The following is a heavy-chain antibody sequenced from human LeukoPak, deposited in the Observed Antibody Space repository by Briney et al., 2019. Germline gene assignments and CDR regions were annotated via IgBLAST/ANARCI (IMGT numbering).Heavy chain of an antibody. D-gene: IGHD4-17*01. CDR3: AKDPGKTVTHSSIYFDY. V-gene: IGHV3-23*01. J-gene: IGHJ4*02. Sequence: PGGSLRLSCAASGFTFSSYAMSWVRQAPGKGLEWVSAISGSGGSTYYADSVKGRFTISRDNSKNTLYLQMNSLRAEDTAVYYCAKDPGKTVTHSSIYFDYWSQGTLVTVSS. CDR1: GFTFSSYA. CDR2: ISGSGGST.